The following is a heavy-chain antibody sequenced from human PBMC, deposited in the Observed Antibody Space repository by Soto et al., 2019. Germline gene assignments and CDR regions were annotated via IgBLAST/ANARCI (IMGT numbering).Heavy chain of an antibody. CDR1: GFTFSGCA. CDR2: IRSKPNNYAT. CDR3: TRWAYSYGWYFDY. J-gene: IGHJ4*02. D-gene: IGHD6-19*01. V-gene: IGHV3-73*01. Sequence: PGGSLRLSCAASGFTFSGCAMHWVRQASGKGLEWLGRIRSKPNNYATEYAASVQGRFTISRDDSKNTAYLEMNSPKTEDTAVYYCTRWAYSYGWYFDYWGQGA.